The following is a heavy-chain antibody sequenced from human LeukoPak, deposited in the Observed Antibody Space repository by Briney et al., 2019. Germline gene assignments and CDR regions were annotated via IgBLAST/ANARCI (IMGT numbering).Heavy chain of an antibody. J-gene: IGHJ4*02. D-gene: IGHD4-23*01. V-gene: IGHV3-30*03. CDR1: GFTFSSYG. Sequence: GGSLRLSCAASGFTFSSYGMHWVRQAPGKGLEWVAVISYDGSNKYYADSVKGRFTISRDNSKNTLYLQMNSLRAEDTAVYYCARVGPEDYGGNSDYWGQGTLVTVSS. CDR3: ARVGPEDYGGNSDY. CDR2: ISYDGSNK.